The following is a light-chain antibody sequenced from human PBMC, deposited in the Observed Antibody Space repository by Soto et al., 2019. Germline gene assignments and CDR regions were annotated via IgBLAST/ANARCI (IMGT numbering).Light chain of an antibody. V-gene: IGKV1-33*01. J-gene: IGKJ5*01. CDR3: QQYESLPLT. Sequence: DIQMTQSPSSLSASVGDTVTITCQASQDINKNLIWYQQKPGKAPKLLIYDASDLETGVPSRFSGSGSGTGFTFTISSLQPEDFATYYCQQYESLPLTFGQGTRLENK. CDR2: DAS. CDR1: QDINKN.